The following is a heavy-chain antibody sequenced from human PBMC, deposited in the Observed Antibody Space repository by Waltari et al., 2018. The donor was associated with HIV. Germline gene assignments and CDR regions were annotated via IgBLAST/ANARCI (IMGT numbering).Heavy chain of an antibody. V-gene: IGHV3-33*01. J-gene: IGHJ6*02. CDR1: GFTFSRYG. CDR3: ARDRSSSWYGKDYYYFGMDV. CDR2: IWYEGSNK. D-gene: IGHD6-13*01. Sequence: QVQVVQSGGGVVQPGRSLRLSCAGAGFTFSRYGMHWVRQAPGKGRGWVALIWYEGSNKYYADSVKGRFAISRDNSKNTVYLQMNSLRAEDTAVYYCARDRSSSWYGKDYYYFGMDVWGQGTTVTVSS.